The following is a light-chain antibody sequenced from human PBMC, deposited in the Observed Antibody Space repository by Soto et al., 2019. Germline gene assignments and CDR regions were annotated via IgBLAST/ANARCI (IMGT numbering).Light chain of an antibody. CDR3: QQYGSSPNT. CDR1: HSVSSSY. Sequence: EIVLTQSPGTLSLSPGERATLSCRASHSVSSSYLAWYQQKPGQAPRLLIYGASSRATGIPDRFSGSGSGTDITLSISRLEPEDFAVYYCQQYGSSPNTFGQGTKLEIK. V-gene: IGKV3-20*01. CDR2: GAS. J-gene: IGKJ2*01.